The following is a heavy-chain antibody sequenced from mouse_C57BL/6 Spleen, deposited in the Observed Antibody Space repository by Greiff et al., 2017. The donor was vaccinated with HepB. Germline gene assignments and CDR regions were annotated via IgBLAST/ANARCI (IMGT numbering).Heavy chain of an antibody. D-gene: IGHD1-1*01. J-gene: IGHJ3*01. Sequence: QVQLQQPGAELVKPGASVKLSCKASGYTFTSYWMQWVKQRPGQGLEWIGEIDPSDSYTNYNQKFKGKATLTVDTSSSTAYMQLSSLTSEDSAVYYCVYYGSAYWGQGTLVTVSA. CDR2: IDPSDSYT. V-gene: IGHV1-50*01. CDR1: GYTFTSYW. CDR3: VYYGSAY.